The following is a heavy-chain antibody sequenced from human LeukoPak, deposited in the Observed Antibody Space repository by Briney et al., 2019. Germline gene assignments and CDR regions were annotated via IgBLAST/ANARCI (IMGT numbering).Heavy chain of an antibody. CDR1: GGSIRSYY. J-gene: IGHJ2*01. V-gene: IGHV4-59*01. CDR3: ARVYYSNSYDYWYFDL. D-gene: IGHD6-13*01. Sequence: SETLSLTCTVSGGSIRSYYWSWIRQPPGKGLEWIAYIYYSGSTNYSPSLKSRVTISVDTSKNQFSLKLSSVTAADTAVYYCARVYYSNSYDYWYFDLWGRGTLVTVSS. CDR2: IYYSGST.